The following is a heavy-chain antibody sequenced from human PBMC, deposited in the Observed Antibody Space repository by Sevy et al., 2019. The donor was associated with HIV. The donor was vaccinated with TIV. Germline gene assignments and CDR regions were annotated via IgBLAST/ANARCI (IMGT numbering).Heavy chain of an antibody. CDR2: ISPSGSTI. D-gene: IGHD3-22*01. Sequence: GSLRLSCAASGFTFNSYSINWVRQAPGKGLEWVSYISPSGSTIHYADSVKGRFTLSRDNAKNSAYLQMSSLRDEDTAVYYCARDGVYKYDSSGYPFYYYGMDVWGQGTTVTVSS. CDR1: GFTFNSYS. CDR3: ARDGVYKYDSSGYPFYYYGMDV. J-gene: IGHJ6*02. V-gene: IGHV3-48*02.